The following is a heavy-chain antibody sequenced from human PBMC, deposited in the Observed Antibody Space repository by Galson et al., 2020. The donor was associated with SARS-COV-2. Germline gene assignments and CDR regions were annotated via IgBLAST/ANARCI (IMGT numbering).Heavy chain of an antibody. Sequence: GGSLRLSCAASGFTFSSYGMHWVRQAPGKGLEWVAVIWYDGSNKYYADSVKGRFTISRDNSKNTLYLQMNSLRAEDTAVYYCARDLRFGESLEYFDYWGQGTLVTVSS. D-gene: IGHD3-10*01. CDR2: IWYDGSNK. V-gene: IGHV3-33*01. CDR3: ARDLRFGESLEYFDY. J-gene: IGHJ4*02. CDR1: GFTFSSYG.